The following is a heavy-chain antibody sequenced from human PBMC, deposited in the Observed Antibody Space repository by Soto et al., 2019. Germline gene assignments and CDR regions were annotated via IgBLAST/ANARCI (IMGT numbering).Heavy chain of an antibody. J-gene: IGHJ6*02. CDR1: GDTFSSYD. Sequence: AVKLYCKASGDTFSSYDINWVRQATGQGLEWMGWMNPNSGNTGYAQKFQGRVTMTRNTSISTAYMELSSLRSEDTAVYYCARGRVEYDILTGYPSDYYYYGMDVWGQGTTVTVSS. V-gene: IGHV1-8*01. D-gene: IGHD3-9*01. CDR2: MNPNSGNT. CDR3: ARGRVEYDILTGYPSDYYYYGMDV.